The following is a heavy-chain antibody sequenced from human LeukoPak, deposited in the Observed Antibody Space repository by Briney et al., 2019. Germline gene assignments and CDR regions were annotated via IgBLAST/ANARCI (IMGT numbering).Heavy chain of an antibody. CDR1: GYTFTSYY. Sequence: ASVKVSCKASGYTFTSYYMHLVRQAPGQGLEWMGIINPSGGSTSYAQKFQGRVTMTRDTSTSTVYMELSSLRSEDTAMYYCARKGMVSYYFDYWGQGTMVTVSS. CDR2: INPSGGST. J-gene: IGHJ4*02. CDR3: ARKGMVSYYFDY. D-gene: IGHD3-10*01. V-gene: IGHV1-46*01.